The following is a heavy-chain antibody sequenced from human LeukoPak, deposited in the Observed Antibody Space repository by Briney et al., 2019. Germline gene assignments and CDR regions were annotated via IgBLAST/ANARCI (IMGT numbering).Heavy chain of an antibody. D-gene: IGHD1-1*01. CDR2: INHSGST. V-gene: IGHV4-34*01. CDR3: VRQGTYYYYMDV. J-gene: IGHJ6*03. CDR1: GGSFSGYY. Sequence: SETLSLTCAVYGGSFSGYYWSWIRQPPGKGLEWTGEINHSGSTNYNPSLKSRVTISVDTSKNQFSLKLSSVTAADTAVYYCVRQGTYYYYMDVWGKGTTVTISS.